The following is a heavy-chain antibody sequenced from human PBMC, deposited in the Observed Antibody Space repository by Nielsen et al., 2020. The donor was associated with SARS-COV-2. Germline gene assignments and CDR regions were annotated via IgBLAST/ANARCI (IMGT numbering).Heavy chain of an antibody. CDR2: IKSKTDGGTT. D-gene: IGHD2-15*01. V-gene: IGHV3-15*01. CDR3: ARGYCSGGSCYNFDY. J-gene: IGHJ4*02. CDR1: GFTFSNAW. Sequence: GGSLRLSCAASGFTFSNAWMSWVRQAPGKGLEWVGRIKSKTDGGTTDYAAPVKGRFTISRDDSKNTLYLQMNSLKTEDTAVYYCARGYCSGGSCYNFDYWGQGTLVTVSS.